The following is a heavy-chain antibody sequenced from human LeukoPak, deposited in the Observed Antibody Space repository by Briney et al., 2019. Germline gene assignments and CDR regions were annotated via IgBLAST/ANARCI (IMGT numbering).Heavy chain of an antibody. D-gene: IGHD3-9*01. V-gene: IGHV4-59*02. Sequence: SEALSLTCTVSGDSVSNYYWSWIRQPPGKRLEWIGCIYYSESATYNPSLKSRVTISLDASKNQFFLKLSSVTAADTAVYYCARKRSFDLWGQGTLVTVSS. CDR3: ARKRSFDL. J-gene: IGHJ4*02. CDR2: IYYSESA. CDR1: GDSVSNYY.